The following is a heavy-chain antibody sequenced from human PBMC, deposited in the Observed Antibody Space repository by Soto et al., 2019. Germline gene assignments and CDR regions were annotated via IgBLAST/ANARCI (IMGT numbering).Heavy chain of an antibody. CDR1: GGSISSSSYY. Sequence: SETLSLTCTVSGGSISSSSYYWGWIRQPPGKGLEWVGSIYDSGSTYYNPSLKSRVTIAVDTSKNQFSLKLSSVTAADTAVYYCGRLLEGWDAFDIWGQGTMVTVSS. CDR3: GRLLEGWDAFDI. CDR2: IYDSGST. D-gene: IGHD2-15*01. J-gene: IGHJ3*02. V-gene: IGHV4-39*01.